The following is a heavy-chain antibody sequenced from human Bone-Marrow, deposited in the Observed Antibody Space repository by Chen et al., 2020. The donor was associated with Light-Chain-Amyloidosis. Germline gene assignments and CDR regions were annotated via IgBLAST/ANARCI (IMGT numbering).Heavy chain of an antibody. Sequence: QVQLVQSGAEVKKPGASVKVSCKASNYTFTDNYIHWVRQAPGQGLEWMGWIDPYTGGTNYAQKFRGRVTMTSDTSINTAYMTLDSLRIDDTAMYYCARDGTSITGIHDYWGQGTLVTVSS. CDR3: ARDGTSITGIHDY. D-gene: IGHD3-10*01. CDR1: NYTFTDNY. CDR2: IDPYTGGT. V-gene: IGHV1-2*02. J-gene: IGHJ4*02.